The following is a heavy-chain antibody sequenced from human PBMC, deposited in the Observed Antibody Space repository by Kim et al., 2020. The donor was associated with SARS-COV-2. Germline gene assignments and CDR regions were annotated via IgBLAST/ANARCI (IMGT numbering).Heavy chain of an antibody. CDR2: ISAYNGDT. CDR1: GYTFTNYV. V-gene: IGHV1-18*01. CDR3: ARGAYSSSPSCYQNFQH. J-gene: IGHJ1*01. D-gene: IGHD2-2*01. Sequence: ASVKVSCKASGYTFTNYVINWVRQAPGQGLEWMGWISAYNGDTNYAQKLQGRVTMTTDTSTSTAFMELRSLRSDDTAMYYCARGAYSSSPSCYQNFQHWGQGKRVSVSS.